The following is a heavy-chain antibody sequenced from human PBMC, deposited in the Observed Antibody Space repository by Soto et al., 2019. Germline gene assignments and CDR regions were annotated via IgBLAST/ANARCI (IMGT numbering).Heavy chain of an antibody. D-gene: IGHD6-13*01. CDR1: SGSISSSNW. CDR2: IYHSGST. J-gene: IGHJ6*03. V-gene: IGHV4-4*02. CDR3: ASSGIAAAGIYYYMDV. Sequence: QVQLQESGPGLVKPSGTLSLTCAVSSGSISSSNWWSWVRQPPGKGLEWIGEIYHSGSTNYNPSLKRRVTISVHKSKNQFSLKLSSVPAADTAVYYCASSGIAAAGIYYYMDVWGKGTTVTVSS.